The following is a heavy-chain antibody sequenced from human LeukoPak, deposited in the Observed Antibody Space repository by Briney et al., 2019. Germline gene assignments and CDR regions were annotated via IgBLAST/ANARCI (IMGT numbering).Heavy chain of an antibody. CDR2: INHSGST. V-gene: IGHV4-34*01. CDR3: ARCSSSWLVRLFDP. Sequence: PSETLSLTCAVYGGSFSGYYWSWIRQPPGKGLEWIGEINHSGSTNYNPSLKSRVTTSVDTSKNQFSLKLSSVTAADTAVYYCARCSSSWLVRLFDPWGQGTLVTVSS. D-gene: IGHD6-13*01. CDR1: GGSFSGYY. J-gene: IGHJ5*02.